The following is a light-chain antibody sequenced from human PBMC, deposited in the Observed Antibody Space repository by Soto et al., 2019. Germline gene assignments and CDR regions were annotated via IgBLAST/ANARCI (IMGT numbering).Light chain of an antibody. J-gene: IGLJ1*01. CDR1: SSNIGNNY. V-gene: IGLV1-51*01. CDR3: GTWDSSLSAGGGVYV. Sequence: QSVLTQPPSVSAAPGQKVTISCSGSSSNIGNNYVSWYQQLPGTAPKLLIYDNNKRPSGIPDRFSGSKSGTSATLGITGLQTGDEADYYCGTWDSSLSAGGGVYVFGTGTKLTVL. CDR2: DNN.